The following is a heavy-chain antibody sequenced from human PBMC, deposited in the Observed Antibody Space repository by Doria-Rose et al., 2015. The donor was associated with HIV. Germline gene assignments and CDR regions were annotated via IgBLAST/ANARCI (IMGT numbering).Heavy chain of an antibody. CDR2: IFSDDER. CDR1: GVSLSSPGMG. J-gene: IGHJ4*02. D-gene: IGHD6-13*01. V-gene: IGHV2-26*01. CDR3: ARIKSSRWYHKYYFDF. Sequence: SGPVLVKPTETLTLTCTVSGVSLSSPGMGVSWIRQPPGKALERLANIFSDDERSYKTALKSRLTISRGTSKSQVVLTMTGMDPVDTATYYCARIKSSRWYHKYYFDFWGQGTLVTVSA.